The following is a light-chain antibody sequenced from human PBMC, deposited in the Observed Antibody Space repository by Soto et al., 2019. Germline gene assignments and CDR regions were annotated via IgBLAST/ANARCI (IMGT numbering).Light chain of an antibody. CDR3: TSYTTSSTLV. J-gene: IGLJ2*01. Sequence: QSALTQPASVSGSPGQSITISCTGTSSDVGGYDYVSWYQHHPGKAPKLMIYEVTYRPSGVSNRFSGSKSGNTASLTISGLQADDEADYYCTSYTTSSTLVFGGGTKLTVL. CDR1: SSDVGGYDY. CDR2: EVT. V-gene: IGLV2-14*01.